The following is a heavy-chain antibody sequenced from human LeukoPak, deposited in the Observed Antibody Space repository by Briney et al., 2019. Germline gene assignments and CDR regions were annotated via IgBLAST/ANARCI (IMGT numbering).Heavy chain of an antibody. V-gene: IGHV3-7*01. CDR1: GFTFSDYW. CDR3: AGGAGWSIDY. CDR2: LKQDGSEI. J-gene: IGHJ4*02. D-gene: IGHD2-15*01. Sequence: GGSLRLSCAASGFTFSDYWMNWVRQAPGKGLEWVAILKQDGSEILYVDSVRGRFTISRDNAKNSLYLQMNSLRAEDTAVYYCAGGAGWSIDYWGQGTLVTVSS.